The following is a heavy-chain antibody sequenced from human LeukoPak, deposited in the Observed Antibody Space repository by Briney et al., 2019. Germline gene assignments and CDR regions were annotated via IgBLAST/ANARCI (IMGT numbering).Heavy chain of an antibody. CDR1: GFSFSSCA. CDR3: AKAVLLWFGELPSYYFDY. V-gene: IGHV3-23*01. CDR2: ISGSGGST. J-gene: IGHJ4*02. Sequence: GGSLRLSCAASGFSFSSCAMSWVRQAPGKGLEWVSAISGSGGSTYYADSVKGRCTISRDNSKKTLYLQMNSLRAEDAAVYYCAKAVLLWFGELPSYYFDYWGQGTLVTVSS. D-gene: IGHD3-10*01.